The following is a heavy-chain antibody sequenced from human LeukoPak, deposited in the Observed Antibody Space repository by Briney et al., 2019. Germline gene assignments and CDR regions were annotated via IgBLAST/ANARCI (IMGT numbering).Heavy chain of an antibody. V-gene: IGHV3-21*01. CDR2: ITSGGDYI. CDR1: GFTFNTFN. D-gene: IGHD3-9*01. J-gene: IGHJ4*02. CDR3: ARGHYDVLAASYKWTPDY. Sequence: GGSLRLSCAASGFTFNTFNMNWVRQAPGKGLEWVSSITSGGDYIYYADSVKGRFTTCRDNAKNSLSLQLNSLRVEDTAVYYCARGHYDVLAASYKWTPDYWGQGTLVTVSS.